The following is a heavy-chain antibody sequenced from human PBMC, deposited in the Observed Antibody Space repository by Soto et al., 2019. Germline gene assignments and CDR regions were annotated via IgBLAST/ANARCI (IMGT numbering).Heavy chain of an antibody. V-gene: IGHV4-30-4*01. J-gene: IGHJ4*02. CDR3: ARERRGYLNFFDH. CDR1: GGCSSRTDCY. D-gene: IGHD5-12*01. CDR2: LFYNGNP. Sequence: SETLGLSGSVSGGCSSRTDCYWTWIRQPPGEGLEWLGYLFYNGNPNYKRYLESRITISIDTSKNQFSLKLSSVSAADTAVYYCARERRGYLNFFDHWAQGALVTVSS.